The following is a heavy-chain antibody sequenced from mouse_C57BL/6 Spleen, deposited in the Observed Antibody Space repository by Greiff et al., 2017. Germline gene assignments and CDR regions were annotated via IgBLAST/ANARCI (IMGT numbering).Heavy chain of an antibody. CDR1: GYTFTGYW. CDR2: ILPGSGST. CDR3: ASPQAYYTYAMDY. J-gene: IGHJ4*01. D-gene: IGHD2-12*01. Sequence: VQLQQSGAELMKPGASVKLSCKATGYTFTGYWIEWVKQRPGHGLEWIGEILPGSGSTNYNEKFKGKATVTADTSSNTAYMQLSSLTTEDSAIYYGASPQAYYTYAMDYWGQGTSVTVSS. V-gene: IGHV1-9*01.